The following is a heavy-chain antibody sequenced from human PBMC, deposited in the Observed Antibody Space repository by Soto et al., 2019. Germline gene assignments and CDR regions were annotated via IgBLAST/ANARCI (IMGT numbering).Heavy chain of an antibody. D-gene: IGHD2-21*01. V-gene: IGHV4-4*02. CDR3: ATVPPRIVVVLAEFPT. J-gene: IGHJ4*02. Sequence: QVQLKQSGPGLVRPSGTLSLTCRVSGTSISSSYWWAWVRQSPGKGLEWIGEIYHNGITKYNPSLKSRVCMSIDKSNNQFSLKLTSVTAADTAVYYCATVPPRIVVVLAEFPTWGQGTRVTVSS. CDR1: GTSISSSYW. CDR2: IYHNGIT.